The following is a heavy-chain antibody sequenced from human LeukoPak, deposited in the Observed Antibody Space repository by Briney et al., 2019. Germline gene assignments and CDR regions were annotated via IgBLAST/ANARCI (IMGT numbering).Heavy chain of an antibody. CDR3: AREKWELLPFFDY. Sequence: SETLSLTCTVSGGSISSYYWSWIRQPPGKGLEWIGYIYYNGSTNYNPSLESRVTISVDTSKNQFSLKLSSVTAADTAVYYCAREKWELLPFFDYWGQGTLVTVSS. D-gene: IGHD1-26*01. J-gene: IGHJ4*02. CDR2: IYYNGST. CDR1: GGSISSYY. V-gene: IGHV4-59*01.